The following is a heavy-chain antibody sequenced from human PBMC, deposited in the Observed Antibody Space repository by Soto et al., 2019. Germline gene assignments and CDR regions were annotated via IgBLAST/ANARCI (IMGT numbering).Heavy chain of an antibody. Sequence: SETLSLTCTVSCGSVISGSYYLSWIRQPPGKGLESVGYIYYSGSTNYNPSLKSRVTISVDTSKNQFSLKLSSVTAADTAVYSCARGYSRSHLNFGCWGKGTLVTVYS. CDR3: ARGYSRSHLNFGC. V-gene: IGHV4-61*01. CDR2: IYYSGST. CDR1: CGSVISGSYY. J-gene: IGHJ4*02. D-gene: IGHD6-6*01.